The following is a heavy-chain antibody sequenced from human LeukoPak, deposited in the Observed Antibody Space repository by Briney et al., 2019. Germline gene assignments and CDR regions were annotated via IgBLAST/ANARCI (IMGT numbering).Heavy chain of an antibody. D-gene: IGHD2-8*01. Sequence: GGSLRLSCAASGFTFSSYSMNWVRQAPGKGLEWVSSISSSSSYIYYADSVKGRFTISRDNAKNSLYLQMNSLRAEDTAVYYCANGNRCTSPNCLGYYYFYMDVWGKGTTVTVSS. V-gene: IGHV3-21*04. CDR1: GFTFSSYS. CDR3: ANGNRCTSPNCLGYYYFYMDV. J-gene: IGHJ6*03. CDR2: ISSSSSYI.